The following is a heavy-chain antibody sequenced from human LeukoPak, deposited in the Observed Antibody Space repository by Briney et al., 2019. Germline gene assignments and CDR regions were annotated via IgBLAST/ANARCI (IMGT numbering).Heavy chain of an antibody. CDR2: VNHSGST. V-gene: IGHV4-34*01. J-gene: IGHJ4*02. CDR3: ARKTYYYDSSGYYNLFDY. CDR1: GGSFSGYY. D-gene: IGHD3-22*01. Sequence: SETLSLTCAVYGGSFSGYYWSWIRQPPGKGLEWIGEVNHSGSTNYNPSLKSRVTTSVDKSENQFSLKLSSVTAADTAVYYCARKTYYYDSSGYYNLFDYWGQGTLVTVSS.